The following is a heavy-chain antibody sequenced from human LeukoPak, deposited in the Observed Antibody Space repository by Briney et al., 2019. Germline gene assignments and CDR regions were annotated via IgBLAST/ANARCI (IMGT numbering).Heavy chain of an antibody. CDR3: ARAGVWDFSDSSGYHNAAFDI. CDR2: INPNSGGT. V-gene: IGHV1-2*02. J-gene: IGHJ3*02. D-gene: IGHD3-22*01. Sequence: ASVKVSCKASGYTFTGYYMHWVRQAPGQGLEWMGWINPNSGGTNYAQKFQGRVTMARDTSITTAYMELSRLRSDDTAVYYCARAGVWDFSDSSGYHNAAFDIWGQGTMVTVSS. CDR1: GYTFTGYY.